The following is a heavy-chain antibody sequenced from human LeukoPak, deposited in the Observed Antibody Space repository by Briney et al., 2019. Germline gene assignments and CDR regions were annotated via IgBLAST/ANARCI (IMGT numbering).Heavy chain of an antibody. CDR1: GFTFGSYA. CDR3: AKPYVDAALTYFDY. Sequence: GGSLRLSCAASGFTFGSYAMSWVRQAPGKGLEWVSAIISGGSTYYADSVKGRFAISRDTSKSTVYLQMNSLRAEDTALYYCAKPYVDAALTYFDYWGQGTLVTVSS. V-gene: IGHV3-23*01. J-gene: IGHJ4*02. D-gene: IGHD4-17*01. CDR2: IISGGST.